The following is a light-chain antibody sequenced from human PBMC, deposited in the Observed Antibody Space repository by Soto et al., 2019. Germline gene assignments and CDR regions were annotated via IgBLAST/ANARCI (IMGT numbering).Light chain of an antibody. J-gene: IGKJ5*01. CDR3: QQSYSTPIT. V-gene: IGKV1-5*03. Sequence: DIQITQSPSTLSSSVLERFTITCRAGQTIDSWLAWYQQRPGKPPNLLIYKASTLASGVPSRFSGSGSGTEFTLTINSLQPDDFATYYCQQSYSTPITFGQGTRLEIK. CDR2: KAS. CDR1: QTIDSW.